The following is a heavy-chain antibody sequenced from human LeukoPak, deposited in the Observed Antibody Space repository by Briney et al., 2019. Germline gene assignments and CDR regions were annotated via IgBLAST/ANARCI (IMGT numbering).Heavy chain of an antibody. J-gene: IGHJ3*02. CDR1: GDTISSHY. V-gene: IGHV4-59*11. Sequence: PSETLSLTCSVSGDTISSHYWSWIRQSPGEGLEWIGYVSYSGTTNYNPSLKSRVTISVDTAKNQFSLKLTSVIAADTVVYYCARDLQRHDAFDIWGQGTMVTVSS. CDR2: VSYSGTT. CDR3: ARDLQRHDAFDI.